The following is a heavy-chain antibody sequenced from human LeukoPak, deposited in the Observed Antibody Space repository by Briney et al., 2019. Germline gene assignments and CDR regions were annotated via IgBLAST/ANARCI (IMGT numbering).Heavy chain of an antibody. CDR2: INPNSGGT. CDR3: ASIIGAAAGTNYYYMDV. J-gene: IGHJ6*03. V-gene: IGHV1-2*02. Sequence: ASVKVSCRASGYTFTGYYMHWVRQAPGQGLEWMGWINPNSGGTNYAQKFQGRVTMTRDTSISTAYMELSSLRSEDTAVYYCASIIGAAAGTNYYYMDVWGKGTTVTVSS. CDR1: GYTFTGYY. D-gene: IGHD6-13*01.